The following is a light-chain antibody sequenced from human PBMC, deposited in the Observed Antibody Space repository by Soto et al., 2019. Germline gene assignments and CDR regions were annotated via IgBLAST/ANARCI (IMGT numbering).Light chain of an antibody. J-gene: IGKJ1*01. V-gene: IGKV1-39*01. Sequence: IEMTQSPSSLSASVGDRVTITCRASQSVRTYLNWYQQKPGKAPKLLIYAASSLQSGVPSTFSGSGSGTDFTLTINSLQPEDFATYYCQQSYSTPRTFGQGTRWIS. CDR3: QQSYSTPRT. CDR1: QSVRTY. CDR2: AAS.